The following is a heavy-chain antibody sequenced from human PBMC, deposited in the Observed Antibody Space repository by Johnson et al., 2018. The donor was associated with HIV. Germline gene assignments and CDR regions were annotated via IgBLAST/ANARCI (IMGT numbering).Heavy chain of an antibody. CDR2: ISGSGGST. J-gene: IGHJ3*02. Sequence: VQLVESGGGLIQPGGSLRLSCAASGFTVSSNYMSWVRQAPGRGLEWVSVISGSGGSTYYADSVKGRFTISRDNSKNSLYLQMNSLRAEDTAVYYCTTPGYDTEDAFDIWGQGTMVTVSS. CDR3: TTPGYDTEDAFDI. CDR1: GFTVSSNY. V-gene: IGHV3-53*01. D-gene: IGHD3-9*01.